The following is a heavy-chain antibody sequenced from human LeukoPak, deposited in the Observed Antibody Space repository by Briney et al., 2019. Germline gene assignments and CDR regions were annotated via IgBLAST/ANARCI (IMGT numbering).Heavy chain of an antibody. CDR3: ARGSGFYGMDV. J-gene: IGHJ6*04. CDR2: ISYDGSNK. Sequence: GGSLRLSCAASGFTFSSYAMHWDRQAPGKGLEWVAVISYDGSNKYYADSVKGRFTISRDNSKNTLYLQMNSLRAEDTAVYYCARGSGFYGMDVWGKGTTVTVSS. V-gene: IGHV3-30*04. D-gene: IGHD3-3*01. CDR1: GFTFSSYA.